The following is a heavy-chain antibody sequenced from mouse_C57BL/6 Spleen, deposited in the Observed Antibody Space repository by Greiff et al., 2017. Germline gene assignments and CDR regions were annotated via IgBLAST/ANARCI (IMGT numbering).Heavy chain of an antibody. D-gene: IGHD1-1*01. V-gene: IGHV5-16*01. J-gene: IGHJ4*01. CDR1: GFTFSDYY. CDR3: ARVTVVADYYAMDY. CDR2: INYDGSST. Sequence: EVKLVESEGGLVQPGSSMKLSCTASGFTFSDYYMAWVRQVPEKGLEWVANINYDGSSTYYLDSLKSRFIISRDNAKNILYLQMSSLKSEDTATYYCARVTVVADYYAMDYWGQGTSGTVSS.